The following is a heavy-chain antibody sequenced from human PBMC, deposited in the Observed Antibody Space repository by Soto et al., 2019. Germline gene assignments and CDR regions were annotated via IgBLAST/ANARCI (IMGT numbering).Heavy chain of an antibody. CDR2: ISYDGSNK. CDR1: GFTFSSYG. V-gene: IGHV3-30*03. Sequence: GGSLRLSCAASGFTFSSYGMHWVRQAPGKGLEWVAVISYDGSNKYYADSVKGRFTISRDNSKNTLYLQMNSPRAEDTAVYYCASLRRYYDSSGPFDYWGQGTLVTVSS. CDR3: ASLRRYYDSSGPFDY. D-gene: IGHD3-22*01. J-gene: IGHJ4*02.